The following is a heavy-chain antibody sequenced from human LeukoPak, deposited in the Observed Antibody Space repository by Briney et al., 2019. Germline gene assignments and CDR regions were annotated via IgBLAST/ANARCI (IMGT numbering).Heavy chain of an antibody. V-gene: IGHV1-18*01. CDR1: GYTFTSYG. J-gene: IGHJ4*02. CDR3: ASTSTDDYGDYVLNY. CDR2: ISSNDGNT. Sequence: GASVKVSCKASGYTFTSYGISWVRQAPGQGLEWMGWISSNDGNTYYVQNFQGRVTMTTDTSTSTAYMELRSLRSDDTAVYYCASTSTDDYGDYVLNYWGQGTLVTVSS. D-gene: IGHD4-17*01.